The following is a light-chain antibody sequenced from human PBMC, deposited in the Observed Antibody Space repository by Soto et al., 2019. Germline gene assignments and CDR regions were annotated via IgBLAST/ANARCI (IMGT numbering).Light chain of an antibody. V-gene: IGLV4-60*03. Sequence: QSVLTQASSASASLGSSVKLTCTLSSGHSSYIIALHQQQPGEAPRYLMQVEGSGTYNKGREVPDRFSGSSSGAACYLIIYILQSDDEADYHCETWNSNSRVFGGGTKVTVL. CDR2: VEGSGTY. CDR1: SGHSSYI. CDR3: ETWNSNSRV. J-gene: IGLJ2*01.